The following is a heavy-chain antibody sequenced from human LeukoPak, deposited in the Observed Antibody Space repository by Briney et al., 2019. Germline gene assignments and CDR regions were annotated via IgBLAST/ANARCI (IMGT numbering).Heavy chain of an antibody. CDR3: ARRTDY. D-gene: IGHD1-14*01. J-gene: IGHJ4*02. Sequence: SETLSLTCTVSGFSISSSSYYWGWIRQPPGKGLEWIGSIFYSGNTYYNPSLKSRVIVSVDTSKNHFSLKLSSVTAADTAVYYCARRTDYWGQGTLVTVSS. CDR2: IFYSGNT. V-gene: IGHV4-39*02. CDR1: GFSISSSSYY.